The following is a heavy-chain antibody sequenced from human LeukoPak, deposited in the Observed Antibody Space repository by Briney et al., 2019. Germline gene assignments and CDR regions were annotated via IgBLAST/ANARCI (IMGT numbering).Heavy chain of an antibody. CDR1: AGSFSGYY. D-gene: IGHD6-13*01. Sequence: PSETLSLTCAVYAGSFSGYYWSWIRQPPGKGLEWIGEINHSGSTNYNPSLKSRVTISVDTSKNQFSLKLSSVTAADTAVYYCARARQQLVRTAPYYYYYMDVWGKGTTVTVSS. CDR3: ARARQQLVRTAPYYYYYMDV. CDR2: INHSGST. J-gene: IGHJ6*03. V-gene: IGHV4-34*01.